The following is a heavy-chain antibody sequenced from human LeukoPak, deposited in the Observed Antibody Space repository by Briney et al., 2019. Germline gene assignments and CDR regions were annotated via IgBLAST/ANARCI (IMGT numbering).Heavy chain of an antibody. D-gene: IGHD6-19*01. CDR3: ARSLSSAWYAYDY. CDR2: IYHSGST. V-gene: IGHV4-59*01. Sequence: SETLSLTCTVSGGSLSSDYWSWIRQPPGKGLEWIGYIYHSGSTNYNPSLKSRVTVSVDTSKNQFSLKLNSVTAADTAVYYCARSLSSAWYAYDYWGQGTLVTVSS. CDR1: GGSLSSDY. J-gene: IGHJ4*02.